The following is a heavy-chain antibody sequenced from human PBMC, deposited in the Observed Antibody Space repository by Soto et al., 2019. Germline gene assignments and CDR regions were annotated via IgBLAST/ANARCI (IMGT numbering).Heavy chain of an antibody. V-gene: IGHV3-30-3*01. CDR3: ARGTTLAIFDYGMDV. CDR2: ISNDGTNK. Sequence: QVQLEESGGGVVQPGRSLRLSCVGTGFSFSSYAMRWVRQAPGKGLEWVAVISNDGTNKYYADSVEGRITISRDNSKNTLYLQMHSLRSEDTAVYYCARGTTLAIFDYGMDVWGQGATVTVSS. J-gene: IGHJ6*02. D-gene: IGHD3-3*01. CDR1: GFSFSSYA.